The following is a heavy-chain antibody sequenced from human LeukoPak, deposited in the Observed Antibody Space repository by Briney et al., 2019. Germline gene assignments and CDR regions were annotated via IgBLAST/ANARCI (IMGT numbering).Heavy chain of an antibody. CDR2: ISSNGGST. Sequence: PGGSLRLSCSASGFTFSSYAMHWVRQAPGKGLEYVSAISSNGGSTYYADSVKGRFTISRDNSKNTLYLQMSSLRAEDTAVYYCVKGGIVATIKNGVNFDYWGQGTLVTVSS. V-gene: IGHV3-64D*06. CDR1: GFTFSSYA. J-gene: IGHJ4*02. D-gene: IGHD5-12*01. CDR3: VKGGIVATIKNGVNFDY.